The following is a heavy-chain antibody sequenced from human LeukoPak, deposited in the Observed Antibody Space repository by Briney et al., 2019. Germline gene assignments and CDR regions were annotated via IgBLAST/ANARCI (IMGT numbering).Heavy chain of an antibody. J-gene: IGHJ6*03. D-gene: IGHD3-22*01. CDR1: GFTFSSYW. CDR3: ARVDYYDSSGYLTYYYYYYMDV. Sequence: PGGSLRLSCAASGFTFSSYWMHWVRQAPGKGLVWVSRINSDGSSTNYADSVKGRFTISRDNAKNTLYLQMNSLRAEDTAVYYCARVDYYDSSGYLTYYYYYYMDVWGKGTTVTVSS. CDR2: INSDGSST. V-gene: IGHV3-74*01.